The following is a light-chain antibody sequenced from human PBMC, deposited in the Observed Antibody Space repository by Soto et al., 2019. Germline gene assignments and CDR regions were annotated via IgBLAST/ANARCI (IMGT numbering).Light chain of an antibody. CDR1: RGISSW. Sequence: DIQMTQSPSSVSAAVGDRVTITCRASRGISSWLAWYQQKLGEAPKVLIYAASSSQRGVPSRFSGSGSGTDFTLTISSLQPEDFATYYCQQSNSFPCTFGGGTKV. CDR2: AAS. V-gene: IGKV1-12*01. J-gene: IGKJ4*01. CDR3: QQSNSFPCT.